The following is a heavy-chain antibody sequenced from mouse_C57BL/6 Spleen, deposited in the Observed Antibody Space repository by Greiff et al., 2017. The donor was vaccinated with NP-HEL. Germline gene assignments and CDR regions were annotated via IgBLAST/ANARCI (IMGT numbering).Heavy chain of an antibody. CDR1: GYTFTSYW. D-gene: IGHD1-3*01. CDR3: ARKSGSSEGVDY. V-gene: IGHV1-69*01. Sequence: VQLQQSGAELVMPGASVKLSCKASGYTFTSYWMHWVKQRPGQGLEWIGEIDPSDSYTNYNQKFKGKSTLTVDKSSSTAYMQLSSLTSEDSAVYYCARKSGSSEGVDYWGQGTTLTVSS. J-gene: IGHJ2*01. CDR2: IDPSDSYT.